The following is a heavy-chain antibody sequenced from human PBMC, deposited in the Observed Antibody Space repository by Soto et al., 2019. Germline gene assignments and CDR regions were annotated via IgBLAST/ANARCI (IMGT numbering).Heavy chain of an antibody. CDR3: ARELTRHSYGVDS. CDR2: IDPSDSYT. D-gene: IGHD5-18*01. CDR1: GYSFTSYW. Sequence: GESLKISCKGSGYSFTSYWISWVRQMPGKGLEWMGRIDPSDSYTNYSPSFQGHVTISADKSISIAYLQMNSLKTEDTGVYYCARELTRHSYGVDSWGQGTLVTVSS. V-gene: IGHV5-10-1*01. J-gene: IGHJ4*02.